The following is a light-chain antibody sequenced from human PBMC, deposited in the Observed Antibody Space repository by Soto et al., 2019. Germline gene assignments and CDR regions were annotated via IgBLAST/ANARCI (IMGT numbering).Light chain of an antibody. CDR1: GTVYRAY. J-gene: IGKJ1*01. Sequence: EVVLTQSPGTLSLSPGERATLSCRASGTVYRAYLAWYQQKLGQAPRLLIYGAISRATGIPDRFSGSASGTDFTLTITRLEPEDSAVYYCHQYHSSPWTFGLGTKVEIK. CDR3: HQYHSSPWT. V-gene: IGKV3-20*01. CDR2: GAI.